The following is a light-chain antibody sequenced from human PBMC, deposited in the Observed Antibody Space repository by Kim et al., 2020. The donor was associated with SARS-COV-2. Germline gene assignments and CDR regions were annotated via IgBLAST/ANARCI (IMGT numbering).Light chain of an antibody. J-gene: IGKJ1*01. Sequence: EIVLTQSPATLSLSPGERATLSCRASQGIDSQLAWYQQKPGQAPRLVIYDASYRATGIPARFSGSGSGTDFTLTISSLEPEDFAVYFCQQRRNWPVTFGQGTKVEI. CDR2: DAS. V-gene: IGKV3-11*01. CDR3: QQRRNWPVT. CDR1: QGIDSQ.